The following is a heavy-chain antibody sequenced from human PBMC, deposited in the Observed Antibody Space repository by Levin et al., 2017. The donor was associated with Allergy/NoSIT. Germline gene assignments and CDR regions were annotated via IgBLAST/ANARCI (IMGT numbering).Heavy chain of an antibody. D-gene: IGHD3-10*01. CDR3: ARDSEFQVVRGVTPDY. CDR2: ISYDGSNK. J-gene: IGHJ4*02. V-gene: IGHV3-30*04. CDR1: GFTFSSYA. Sequence: RGSLRLSCAASGFTFSSYAMHWVRQAPGKGLEWVAVISYDGSNKYYADSVKGRFTISRDNSKNTLYLQMNSLRAEDTAVYYCARDSEFQVVRGVTPDYWGQGTLVTVSS.